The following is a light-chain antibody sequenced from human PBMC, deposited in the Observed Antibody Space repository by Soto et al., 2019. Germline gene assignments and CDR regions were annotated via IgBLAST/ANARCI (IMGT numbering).Light chain of an antibody. CDR2: DVS. Sequence: QSALTQPASVSGSPGQSITSSCTGTSSDVGGYNYVSWYQQHPGKAPELMIYDVSNRPSGVSNRFSGSKSGNTASLTISGLQAEDEADYYCSSYTSSSALGVFGGGTKLTVL. CDR1: SSDVGGYNY. V-gene: IGLV2-14*03. CDR3: SSYTSSSALGV. J-gene: IGLJ2*01.